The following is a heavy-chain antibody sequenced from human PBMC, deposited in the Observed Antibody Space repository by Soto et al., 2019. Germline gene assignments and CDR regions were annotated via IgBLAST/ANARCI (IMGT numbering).Heavy chain of an antibody. D-gene: IGHD2-21*02. J-gene: IGHJ3*02. CDR3: TTDLIVVVTPSARHAFDI. Sequence: EVQLVESGGGLVKPGGSLRLSCAASGFTFSNAWMNWVRQAPGKGLEWVGRIKSKTDGGTTDYAAPVKGRFTISRDDSKNTLYLQMNSLKTEDTAVYYCTTDLIVVVTPSARHAFDIWGQGTMVTVSS. CDR1: GFTFSNAW. V-gene: IGHV3-15*07. CDR2: IKSKTDGGTT.